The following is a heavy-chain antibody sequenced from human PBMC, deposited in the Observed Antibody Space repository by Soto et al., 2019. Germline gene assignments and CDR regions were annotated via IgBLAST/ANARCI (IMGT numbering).Heavy chain of an antibody. Sequence: ASVKVSCKASGYTFTSYGISWVRQAPGRGLEWMGWISAYNGNTNYAQKLQGRVTMTTDTSTSTAYMELRSLRSDDTAVYYCARGITVSDYYYYGMDVWGQGTTVTVSS. CDR2: ISAYNGNT. D-gene: IGHD6-19*01. J-gene: IGHJ6*02. CDR3: ARGITVSDYYYYGMDV. V-gene: IGHV1-18*01. CDR1: GYTFTSYG.